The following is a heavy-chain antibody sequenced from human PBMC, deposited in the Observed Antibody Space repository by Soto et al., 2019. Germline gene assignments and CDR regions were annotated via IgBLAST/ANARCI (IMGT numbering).Heavy chain of an antibody. CDR1: GFTFSSYA. CDR2: ISYDGSNK. Sequence: GGSLRLSCAASGFTFSSYAMHWVRHAPGKGLEWVAVISYDGSNKYYADSVKGRFTISRDNSKNTLYLQMNSLRAEDTAVYYCVRDRGSGLYYYGMDVWGQGTTVTVSS. V-gene: IGHV3-30-3*01. D-gene: IGHD3-10*01. J-gene: IGHJ6*02. CDR3: VRDRGSGLYYYGMDV.